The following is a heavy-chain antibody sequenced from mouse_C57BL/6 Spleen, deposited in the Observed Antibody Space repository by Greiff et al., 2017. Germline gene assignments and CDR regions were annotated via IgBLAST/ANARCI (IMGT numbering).Heavy chain of an antibody. CDR2: IDPSDSYT. V-gene: IGHV1-59*01. Sequence: QVQLQQPGAELVRPGTSVKLSCKASGYTFTSYWMHWVKQRPGQGLEWIGVIDPSDSYTNYNQKFKGKATLTVDTSSSTAYMQLSSLTSEDSAVYYCARSNWDVGYYAMDYWGQGTSVTVSS. J-gene: IGHJ4*01. D-gene: IGHD4-1*01. CDR1: GYTFTSYW. CDR3: ARSNWDVGYYAMDY.